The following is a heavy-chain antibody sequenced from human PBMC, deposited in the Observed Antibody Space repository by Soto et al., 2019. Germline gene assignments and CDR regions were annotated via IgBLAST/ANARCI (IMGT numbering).Heavy chain of an antibody. V-gene: IGHV3-43*01. CDR2: ISWDGGST. CDR3: AKDKGVDTAMDPYYYGMDV. Sequence: GGSLRLSCAASGFTFDDYTMHWVRQAPGKGLEWVSLISWDGGSTYYADSVKGRFTISRDNSKNSLYLQMNSLRTEDTALYYCAKDKGVDTAMDPYYYGMDVWGQGTTVNVSS. CDR1: GFTFDDYT. D-gene: IGHD5-18*01. J-gene: IGHJ6*02.